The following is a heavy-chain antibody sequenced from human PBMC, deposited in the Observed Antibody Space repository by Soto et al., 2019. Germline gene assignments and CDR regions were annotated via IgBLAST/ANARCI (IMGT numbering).Heavy chain of an antibody. Sequence: SETLSLTCTVSGGAVSSGAYYWSWIRQPPGKGLEWIGHIYFTGSTNYNPSLKSRVTMSLDTSRNQFSLKLSSVTAADTAVYYCTRGPPRVQWFDPWGLGTLVTVSS. CDR3: TRGPPRVQWFDP. CDR2: IYFTGST. J-gene: IGHJ5*02. CDR1: GGAVSSGAYY. V-gene: IGHV4-61*08.